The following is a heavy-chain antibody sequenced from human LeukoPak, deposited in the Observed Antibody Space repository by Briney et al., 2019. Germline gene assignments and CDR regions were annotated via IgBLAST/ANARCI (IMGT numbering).Heavy chain of an antibody. J-gene: IGHJ3*02. Sequence: GGSLRLSCAASGFTFSSYDMHGVRQATGKGLEWVSAIGTAGDTYYQGSVTGPFTISRENAKNSLYLQMNSLRAGDTAVYYCARVGDQNDAFDIWGQGTMVTVSS. V-gene: IGHV3-13*01. D-gene: IGHD2-2*01. CDR2: IGTAGDT. CDR3: ARVGDQNDAFDI. CDR1: GFTFSSYD.